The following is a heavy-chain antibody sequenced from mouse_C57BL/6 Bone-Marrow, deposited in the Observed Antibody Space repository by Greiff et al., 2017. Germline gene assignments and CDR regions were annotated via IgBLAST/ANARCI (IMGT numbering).Heavy chain of an antibody. CDR3: ARDIYYDYDWYVDV. Sequence: QVQLQQSGAELVRPGASVKLSCKASGYTFTDYYINWVKQRPGQGLEWIARIYPGSGNTYYNETFKGKATLTADTSSRTAYMQLSSLTSEDSAVYFCARDIYYDYDWYVDVWGTGTTVTVSS. CDR1: GYTFTDYY. CDR2: IYPGSGNT. V-gene: IGHV1-76*01. D-gene: IGHD2-4*01. J-gene: IGHJ1*03.